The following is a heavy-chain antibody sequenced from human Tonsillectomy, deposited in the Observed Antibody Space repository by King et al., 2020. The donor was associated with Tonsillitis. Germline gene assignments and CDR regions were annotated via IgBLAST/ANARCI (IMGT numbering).Heavy chain of an antibody. Sequence: QLQESGPGLVKPSETLSLTCTVSGGSISSYYWSWIRQPPGKGLEWIGNIYYSGSTNYNPSLKSRVTISVDTSKNQFSLKLSSVTAADTAVYYCARLGGGIAEYRLDYWGQGTLVTVSS. CDR1: GGSISSYY. CDR2: IYYSGST. J-gene: IGHJ4*02. CDR3: ARLGGGIAEYRLDY. D-gene: IGHD6-13*01. V-gene: IGHV4-59*08.